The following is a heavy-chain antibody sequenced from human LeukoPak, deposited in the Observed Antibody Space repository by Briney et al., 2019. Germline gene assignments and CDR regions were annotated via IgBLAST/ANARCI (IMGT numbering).Heavy chain of an antibody. J-gene: IGHJ4*02. CDR3: ATLGLDY. Sequence: GGSLRLSCAASGFTFDDYAMRWVRQAPGKGLEWVSGISWNSGSIGYADSVKGRFTISRDNAKNSLYLQMNSLRAEDTALYYCATLGLDYWGQGTLVTVSS. V-gene: IGHV3-9*01. CDR1: GFTFDDYA. D-gene: IGHD7-27*01. CDR2: ISWNSGSI.